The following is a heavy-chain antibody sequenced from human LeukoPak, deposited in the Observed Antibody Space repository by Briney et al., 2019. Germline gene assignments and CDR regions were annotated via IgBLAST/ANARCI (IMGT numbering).Heavy chain of an antibody. Sequence: PGGSLRLSCAASGITVSSNYMSWGRQPPGKGLEWVSIIYSGGTTYYADSVQGRFTISRDNSKNMVFLQMNSLRVEDTAVYYCARDPRTTGKSNYGMDVWGQGTTVTVSS. V-gene: IGHV3-53*01. CDR3: ARDPRTTGKSNYGMDV. D-gene: IGHD4-17*01. CDR2: IYSGGTT. CDR1: GITVSSNY. J-gene: IGHJ6*02.